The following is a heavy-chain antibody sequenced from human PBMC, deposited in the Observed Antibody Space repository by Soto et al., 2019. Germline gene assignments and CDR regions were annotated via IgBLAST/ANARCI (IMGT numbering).Heavy chain of an antibody. CDR3: ARDSGYCSVGSCPYFDY. CDR1: GFTFSSYG. CDR2: IWYDGSNK. J-gene: IGHJ4*02. Sequence: QVQLVESGGGVVQPGRSLRLSCATSGFTFSSYGMHWVRQAPGKGLEWVAVIWYDGSNKHYADSVKGRFTISRDNSKNTLYLQMNSLRAEDTAVYYCARDSGYCSVGSCPYFDYWGQGTLVTVSS. V-gene: IGHV3-33*01. D-gene: IGHD2-15*01.